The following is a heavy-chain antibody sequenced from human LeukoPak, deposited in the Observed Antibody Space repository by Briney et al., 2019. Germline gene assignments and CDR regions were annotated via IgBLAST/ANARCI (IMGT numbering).Heavy chain of an antibody. V-gene: IGHV5-51*01. CDR2: IYPGDSDT. J-gene: IGHJ6*03. Sequence: GESLKISCKGSGYSFTSYWIGWVRQMPGKGLEWMGIIYPGDSDTRYSPSFQGQVTISADKSISTAYLQWSSLKASDTAMYYCARRAAPTGSYYYYYYMDVWGKGTTVTASS. CDR1: GYSFTSYW. D-gene: IGHD6-6*01. CDR3: ARRAAPTGSYYYYYYMDV.